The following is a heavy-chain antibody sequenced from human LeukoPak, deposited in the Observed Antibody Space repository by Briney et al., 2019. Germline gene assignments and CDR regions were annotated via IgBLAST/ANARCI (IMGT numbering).Heavy chain of an antibody. CDR3: ARQTGYCSGVTCLDAFDI. V-gene: IGHV4-59*05. CDR1: GGSISSYY. CDR2: IYYSGST. J-gene: IGHJ3*02. Sequence: SETLSLTCTVSGGSISSYYWSWIRQPPGKGLEWIGSIYYSGSTYYNPSLKSRVTISVDTSKNQFSLKLSSVTAADTAVYYCARQTGYCSGVTCLDAFDIWGQGTMVTVSS. D-gene: IGHD2-15*01.